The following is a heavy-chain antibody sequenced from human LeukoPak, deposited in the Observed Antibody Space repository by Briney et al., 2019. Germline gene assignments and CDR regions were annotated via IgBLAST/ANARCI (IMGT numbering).Heavy chain of an antibody. CDR2: ISAYNGNT. CDR3: ARDRPGIAVAGTRGLGVFDY. CDR1: GYTFTSYG. Sequence: GASVKVSCKASGYTFTSYGISWVRQAPGQGLEWMGWISAYNGNTNYAQKLQGRVTMTTDTSTSTAYMELRSLRSDDTAVYYCARDRPGIAVAGTRGLGVFDYWGQGTLVTVSS. J-gene: IGHJ4*02. V-gene: IGHV1-18*01. D-gene: IGHD6-19*01.